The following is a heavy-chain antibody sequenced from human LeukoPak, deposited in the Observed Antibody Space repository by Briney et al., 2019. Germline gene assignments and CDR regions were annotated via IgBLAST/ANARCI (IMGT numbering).Heavy chain of an antibody. D-gene: IGHD2-8*01. CDR2: IIGCGGDT. J-gene: IGHJ4*02. CDR1: AFTFSNYA. CDR3: VKDRSCTNNICNGDFDE. Sequence: GGSLRLSSPASAFTFSNYAMSLIRKAPAKGLDWLSAIIGCGGDTLYADTVKGRLAISRDTYKTTLYLRMNSLRAEDTAVYYRVKDRSCTNNICNGDFDEWGQGTLVTVSS. V-gene: IGHV3-23*01.